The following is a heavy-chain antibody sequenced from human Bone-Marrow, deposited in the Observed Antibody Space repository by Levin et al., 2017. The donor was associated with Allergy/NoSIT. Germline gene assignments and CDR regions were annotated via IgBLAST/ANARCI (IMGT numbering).Heavy chain of an antibody. CDR2: ISAYNGNT. V-gene: IGHV1-18*01. Sequence: ASVKVSCKASGYTFTSYGISWVRQAPGQGLEWMGWISAYNGNTNYAQKLQGRVTMTTDTSTSTAYMELRSLRSDDTAVYYCARDQPSMITFGGVNGADAFDIWGQGTMVTVSS. J-gene: IGHJ3*02. CDR3: ARDQPSMITFGGVNGADAFDI. D-gene: IGHD3-16*01. CDR1: GYTFTSYG.